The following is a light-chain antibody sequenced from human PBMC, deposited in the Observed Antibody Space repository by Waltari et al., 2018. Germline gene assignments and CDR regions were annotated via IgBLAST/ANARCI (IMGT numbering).Light chain of an antibody. CDR2: WAS. Sequence: DIVMTQSPDSLAVSLGERATIHSKSSQSVLYSSNNKNYLAWYQQKPGQPPKLLIYWASTRESGVPDRFSGSGSETDFTLTISSLQAEDVAVYYCQQYYSKPLTFGGGTKVEIK. V-gene: IGKV4-1*01. J-gene: IGKJ4*01. CDR1: QSVLYSSNNKNY. CDR3: QQYYSKPLT.